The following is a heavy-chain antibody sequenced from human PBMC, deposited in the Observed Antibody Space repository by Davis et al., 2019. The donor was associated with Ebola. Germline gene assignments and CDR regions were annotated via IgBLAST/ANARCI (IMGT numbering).Heavy chain of an antibody. CDR2: INPNSGGT. V-gene: IGHV1-2*04. CDR3: ARRAGYGRDDAFDI. J-gene: IGHJ3*02. D-gene: IGHD5-18*01. Sequence: ASVQVSCKASGYTFTGYYMHWVRQAPGQGLEWMGWINPNSGGTNYAQKFQGWVTMTRDTSISTAYMELSRLRSDDTAVYYCARRAGYGRDDAFDIWGQGTMVTVSS. CDR1: GYTFTGYY.